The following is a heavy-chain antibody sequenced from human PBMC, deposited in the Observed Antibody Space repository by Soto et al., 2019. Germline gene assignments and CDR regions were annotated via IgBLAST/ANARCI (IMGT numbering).Heavy chain of an antibody. CDR1: GGSFSGYL. CDR2: VNHNGRN. J-gene: IGHJ3*01. CDR3: ARGGSSDWQVAFDF. D-gene: IGHD6-19*01. V-gene: IGHV4-34*01. Sequence: PXXTLSLTCDVYGGSFSGYLWNWIRQSPGKGLEWIGKVNHNGRNNYNPSLKSRVTISLDMSKKQISLKLTSVTAADTAVYYCARGGSSDWQVAFDFRGQGTMGTVSS.